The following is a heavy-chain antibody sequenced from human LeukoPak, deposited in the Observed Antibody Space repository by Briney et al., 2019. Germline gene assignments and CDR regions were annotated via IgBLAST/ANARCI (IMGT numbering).Heavy chain of an antibody. CDR2: IIPIFGTA. V-gene: IGHV1-69*13. Sequence: ASVKVSCKASGYTFTSYYIHWVRQAPGQGLEWMGGIIPIFGTANYAQKLQGRVTITADESTSTAYMELSSLRSEDTAVYYCAGDYYGSGSYEKDYYYYYYMDVWGKGTTVTISS. J-gene: IGHJ6*03. CDR1: GYTFTSYY. D-gene: IGHD3-10*01. CDR3: AGDYYGSGSYEKDYYYYYYMDV.